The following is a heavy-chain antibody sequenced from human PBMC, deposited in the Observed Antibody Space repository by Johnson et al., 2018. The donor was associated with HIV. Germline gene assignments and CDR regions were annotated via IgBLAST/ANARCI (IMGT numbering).Heavy chain of an antibody. D-gene: IGHD6-6*01. Sequence: VQLVESGGGLVQPGGSLRLSCAASLFTFINYVMNWVRQAPGRGLEWVALVSFDGSNKYFADSVKGRFTISRDNSKNTVRLQMNSLKAEDTGLYYCARTIGDRPGGAFDVWGQGTMVTVSS. CDR2: VSFDGSNK. CDR1: LFTFINYV. J-gene: IGHJ3*01. V-gene: IGHV3-30-3*01. CDR3: ARTIGDRPGGAFDV.